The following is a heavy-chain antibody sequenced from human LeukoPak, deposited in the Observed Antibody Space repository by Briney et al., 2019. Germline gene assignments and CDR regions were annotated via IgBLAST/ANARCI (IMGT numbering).Heavy chain of an antibody. CDR1: GGSISSYY. J-gene: IGHJ4*02. CDR3: ARENTGSYREFDY. Sequence: SETLSLTCTVSGGSISSYYWSWIRKPAGKGLEWIGRIYSGGSTNYNPSLKSRVTMSVDSSNNQFSLKLSSVTAADTAVFYCARENTGSYREFDYWGQGTLVTVSS. CDR2: IYSGGST. V-gene: IGHV4-4*07. D-gene: IGHD1-26*01.